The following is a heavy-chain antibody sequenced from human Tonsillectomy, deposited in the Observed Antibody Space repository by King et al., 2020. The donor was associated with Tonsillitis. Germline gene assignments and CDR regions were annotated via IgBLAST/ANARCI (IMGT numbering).Heavy chain of an antibody. J-gene: IGHJ5*02. CDR2: IYYSGST. D-gene: IGHD5-12*01. CDR1: GGSISSSSYY. V-gene: IGHV4-39*01. Sequence: LQLQESGPGLVKPSETLSLTCTVSGGSISSSSYYWGWIRQPPGKGLEWIGSIYYSGSTYYNPSLKSRVTISVDTSKNQFSLKLSSVTAADTAVYYCASRIYSGYDLPSVWFDPWGQGTLVTVSS. CDR3: ASRIYSGYDLPSVWFDP.